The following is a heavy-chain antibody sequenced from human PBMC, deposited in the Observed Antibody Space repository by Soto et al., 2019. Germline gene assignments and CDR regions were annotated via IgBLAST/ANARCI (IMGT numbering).Heavy chain of an antibody. CDR2: ISGSGGST. J-gene: IGHJ4*02. CDR1: GFTFSSYA. CDR3: ARRSSGWYFDY. D-gene: IGHD6-19*01. Sequence: EVQLLESGGGLVQPGGSLRLSCAASGFTFSSYAMNWVRQAPGKGLEWVSVISGSGGSTYYADSVKGRFTISRDNSKNTRYLQMNSLRAEYTAVYDCARRSSGWYFDYGGQGSLVTVCS. V-gene: IGHV3-23*01.